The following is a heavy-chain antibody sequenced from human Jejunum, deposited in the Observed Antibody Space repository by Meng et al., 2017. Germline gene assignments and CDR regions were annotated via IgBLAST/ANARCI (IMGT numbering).Heavy chain of an antibody. CDR1: GFTFSDYA. D-gene: IGHD1-26*01. J-gene: IGHJ4*02. Sequence: GESLKISCAASGFTFSDYAMSWVRQAPGKGLEWVSTISGYGGLTYYADSVEGRFLISRDKSTNTLYLQMNSLRAEDTAVYYCAKDYTGGRYYFFDYWGQGTLVTVSS. CDR3: AKDYTGGRYYFFDY. CDR2: ISGYGGLT. V-gene: IGHV3-23*01.